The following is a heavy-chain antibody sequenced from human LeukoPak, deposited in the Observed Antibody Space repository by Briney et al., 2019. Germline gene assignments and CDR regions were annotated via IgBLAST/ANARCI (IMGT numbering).Heavy chain of an antibody. CDR2: ISYDGTNK. CDR1: GFTFSNYG. CDR3: AKDRSTGWYGGFDY. V-gene: IGHV3-30*18. J-gene: IGHJ4*02. D-gene: IGHD6-19*01. Sequence: PGRSLRLTCTASGFTFSNYGMHWVRQAPGKGLEWVAFISYDGTNKHYADSVKGRFSISRDTSDYTLYLQMNSLRADGTAVYYCAKDRSTGWYGGFDYWGQGTLVTVSS.